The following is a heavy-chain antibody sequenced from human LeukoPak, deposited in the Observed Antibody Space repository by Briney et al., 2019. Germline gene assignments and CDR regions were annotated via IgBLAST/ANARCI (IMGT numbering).Heavy chain of an antibody. CDR1: GFTFSSYA. CDR2: VSRSGDTK. Sequence: GGSLRLSCAASGFTFSSYAMNWVRQAPGKGLEWVAGVSRSGDTKHYTDSVKGGFTISRDNSKSTVFLQMISLRVEDTAVYYCARGFEWGEGRNAFDIWGQGTMVTVSS. J-gene: IGHJ3*02. CDR3: ARGFEWGEGRNAFDI. D-gene: IGHD3-9*01. V-gene: IGHV3-23*01.